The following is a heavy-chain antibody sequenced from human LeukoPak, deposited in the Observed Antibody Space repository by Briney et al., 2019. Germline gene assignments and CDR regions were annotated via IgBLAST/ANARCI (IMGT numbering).Heavy chain of an antibody. D-gene: IGHD3-22*01. Sequence: PSETLSLTCTVSGGSISSSSYYWGWIRQPPGKGLEWIGSIYHSGSTYYNPSLKSRVTISVDTSKNQFSLKLSSVTAADTAVYYCAREWSYTYYYDSSGYGNAFDIWGQGTMVTVSS. V-gene: IGHV4-39*07. J-gene: IGHJ3*02. CDR2: IYHSGST. CDR1: GGSISSSSYY. CDR3: AREWSYTYYYDSSGYGNAFDI.